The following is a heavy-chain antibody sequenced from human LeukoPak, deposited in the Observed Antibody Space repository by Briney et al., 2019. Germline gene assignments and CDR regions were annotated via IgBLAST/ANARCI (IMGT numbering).Heavy chain of an antibody. CDR2: IYYSGST. Sequence: SETLSLTCTVSGGSISSYYWSWIRQPPGKGLEWLGYIYYSGSTNYNPSLKSRVTISVDTSKNQFSLKLSSVTAADTAVYYCARHGCSSTSCPFQHWGQGTLVTVSS. CDR3: ARHGCSSTSCPFQH. V-gene: IGHV4-59*08. D-gene: IGHD2-2*01. CDR1: GGSISSYY. J-gene: IGHJ1*01.